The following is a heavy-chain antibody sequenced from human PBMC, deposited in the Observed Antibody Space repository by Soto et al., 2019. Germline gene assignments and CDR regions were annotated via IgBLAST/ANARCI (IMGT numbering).Heavy chain of an antibody. V-gene: IGHV3-23*01. D-gene: IGHD1-7*01. J-gene: IGHJ4*02. CDR3: AGWNYDY. CDR2: ISQSGGGNT. CDR1: GFTFRSYG. Sequence: PGGSLRLSCAASGFTFRSYGMMWVRQAPGKGLEWVSAISQSGGGNTYYADSVKGRFTISRDDSKNTLYLQMDSLRPEYSAQYYCAGWNYDYWGQGTQVTAPQ.